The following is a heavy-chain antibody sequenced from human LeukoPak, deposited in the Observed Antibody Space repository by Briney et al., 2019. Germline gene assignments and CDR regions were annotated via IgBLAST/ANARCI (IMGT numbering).Heavy chain of an antibody. CDR3: ARDQFCSGGSCYLFDY. CDR2: INPSGGST. Sequence: GASVKVSCKASGYTFTSYYMHWVRQAPGQGLEWMGIINPSGGSTSYAQKFQGRVTMTRDTSTSTVYMELSSLRSEDTAVYYCARDQFCSGGSCYLFDYWGQGTLVTVPS. D-gene: IGHD2-15*01. CDR1: GYTFTSYY. J-gene: IGHJ4*02. V-gene: IGHV1-46*01.